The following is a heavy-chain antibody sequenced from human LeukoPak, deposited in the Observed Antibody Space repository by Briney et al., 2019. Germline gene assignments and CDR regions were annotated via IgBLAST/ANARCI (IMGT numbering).Heavy chain of an antibody. CDR1: GFTFSDYY. CDR3: AKPGYCSGGSCLEYFQH. J-gene: IGHJ1*01. D-gene: IGHD2-15*01. CDR2: ISSSGSTI. V-gene: IGHV3-11*04. Sequence: GGSLRLSCAASGFTFSDYYMSWIRQAPGKGLEWVSYISSSGSTIYYADSVKGRFTISRDNSKNTLYLQMNSLRAEDTAVYYCAKPGYCSGGSCLEYFQHWGQGTLVTVSS.